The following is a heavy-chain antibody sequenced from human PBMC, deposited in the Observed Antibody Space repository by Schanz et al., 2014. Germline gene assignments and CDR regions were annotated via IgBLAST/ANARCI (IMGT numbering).Heavy chain of an antibody. CDR2: ITYDGSNK. J-gene: IGHJ4*02. V-gene: IGHV3-30*04. D-gene: IGHD6-13*01. CDR1: GFTFSRHA. CDR3: AKDKRGRSSWFFDY. Sequence: QVELVESGGGVVQPGRSLRLSCAASGFTFSRHAMHWVRQAAGKGLEWVAAITYDGSNKYYADSVKGRFTISRDNSKNTLYLQMNSLRAEDTAVYYCAKDKRGRSSWFFDYWGQGTLVTVSS.